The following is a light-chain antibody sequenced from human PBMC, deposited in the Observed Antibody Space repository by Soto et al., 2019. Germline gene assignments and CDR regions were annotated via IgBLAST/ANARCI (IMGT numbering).Light chain of an antibody. CDR3: QQYNNWPFIT. Sequence: ETVMTQSPATRSVSPGERATLSCRASESVSTNLAWYQQKPGQAPRLLIYDVSSRANGIPVRFSGSGSGTELTLTISSLQSEDFAVYDCQQYNNWPFITFGQGTRLEIK. CDR2: DVS. J-gene: IGKJ5*01. V-gene: IGKV3-15*01. CDR1: ESVSTN.